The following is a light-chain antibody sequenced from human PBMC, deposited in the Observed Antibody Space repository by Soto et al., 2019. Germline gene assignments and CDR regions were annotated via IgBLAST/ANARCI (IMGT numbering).Light chain of an antibody. CDR3: QQYGSSPPYT. V-gene: IGKV3-20*01. J-gene: IGKJ2*01. CDR1: QSVSVF. CDR2: AAS. Sequence: PGDRATLSCRASQSVSVFLACYHHKPGQAPRLLIYAASNWATDIPARFSGSASGTDFSLTISSLEPEDFAVYYCQQYGSSPPYTFGQGTKLEIK.